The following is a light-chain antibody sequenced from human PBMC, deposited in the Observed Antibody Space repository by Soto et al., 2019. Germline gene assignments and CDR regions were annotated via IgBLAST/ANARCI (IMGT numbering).Light chain of an antibody. CDR3: LQYYSSIT. CDR2: GSS. V-gene: IGKV3-20*01. J-gene: IGKJ4*01. CDR1: HDVDSDF. Sequence: EIVLTQSPGTLSWSPGERATLSCRASHDVDSDFLAWYQQRPGQAPRLLIYGSSRRATGIPDRFSGSGSWTDLTPTNSRVGPEDIAVYFWLQYYSSITFGGGTKVEVK.